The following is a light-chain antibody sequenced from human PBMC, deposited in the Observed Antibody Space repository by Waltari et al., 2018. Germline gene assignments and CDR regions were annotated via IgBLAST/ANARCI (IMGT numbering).Light chain of an antibody. Sequence: DIQMTQSPYSLSASVGARLTITCRASQRIGTFLNWYQPKPGNAPKLLSYGASTLQGGVPSRFSGSGSGTEFALTISSVQPEDFATYWCQQCDSLPFTFGPGTQVDLK. CDR3: QQCDSLPFT. V-gene: IGKV1-39*01. CDR2: GAS. J-gene: IGKJ3*01. CDR1: QRIGTF.